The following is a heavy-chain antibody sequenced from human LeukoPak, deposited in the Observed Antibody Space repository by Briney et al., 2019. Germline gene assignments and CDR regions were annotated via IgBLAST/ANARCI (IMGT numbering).Heavy chain of an antibody. CDR2: ISDSGRVT. Sequence: GGSLRLSCAAFGFSFTIYSMNWFRQAPGKGLEWVSFISDSGRVTYYADSVKGRFTISRDTATNSLYLQMNSLRAEDTAVYYCGRDRRQIYYGVDVWGQGTTVTVSS. CDR3: GRDRRQIYYGVDV. J-gene: IGHJ6*02. CDR1: GFSFTIYS. V-gene: IGHV3-48*01.